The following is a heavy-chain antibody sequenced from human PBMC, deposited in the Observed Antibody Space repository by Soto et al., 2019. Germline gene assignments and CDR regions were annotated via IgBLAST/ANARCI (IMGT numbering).Heavy chain of an antibody. Sequence: SITCNGSSSPSNSVVQSRSRIRQETGKGLEWIGYIYQNGDTSYNPSLKSRVTISADTSKTQFSLKLSSVTAADTAVYYCARAECTVSSLFNYLGQGLLVT. CDR3: ARAECTVSSLFNY. D-gene: IGHD3-3*01. V-gene: IGHV4-31*03. CDR1: SSPSNSVVQS. CDR2: IYQNGDT. J-gene: IGHJ4*02.